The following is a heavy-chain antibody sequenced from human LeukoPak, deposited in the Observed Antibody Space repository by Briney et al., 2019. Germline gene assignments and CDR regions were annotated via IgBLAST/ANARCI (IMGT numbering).Heavy chain of an antibody. CDR1: GGSINDAS. D-gene: IGHD3-10*01. CDR3: ARVGTYYRSLDS. V-gene: IGHV4-59*01. Sequence: SETLSLTCTVSGGSINDASWNWIRKPPGQGLEWIGYIYHSGGTNYNPSLKSRVTISLDTSKNQFSLKVSSVTAADTAVYYCARVGTYYRSLDSWGQGTLVTVSS. CDR2: IYHSGGT. J-gene: IGHJ4*02.